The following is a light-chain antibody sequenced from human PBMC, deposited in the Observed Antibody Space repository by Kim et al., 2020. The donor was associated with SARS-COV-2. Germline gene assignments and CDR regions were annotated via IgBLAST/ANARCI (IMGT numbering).Light chain of an antibody. CDR2: ATS. Sequence: SASVGDTVTITCRASQGIRQYLAWFRQKPGKAPESLIYATSTLESGVPSKFSGHGSGTDFTLTISGLQPEDSATYFCQQYYSYPITFGQGTRLEIK. CDR1: QGIRQY. CDR3: QQYYSYPIT. V-gene: IGKV1-16*02. J-gene: IGKJ5*01.